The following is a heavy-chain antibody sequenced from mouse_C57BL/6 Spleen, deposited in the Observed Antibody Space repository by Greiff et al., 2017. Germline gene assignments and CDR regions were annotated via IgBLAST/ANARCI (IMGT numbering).Heavy chain of an antibody. D-gene: IGHD1-1*01. V-gene: IGHV1-76*01. CDR3: AREGGYYGSSPWFAY. J-gene: IGHJ3*01. Sequence: VMLVESGAELVRPGASVKLSCKASGYTFTDYYINWVKQRPGQGLEWIARIYPGSGNTYYNEKFKGKATLTAEKSSSTAYMQLSSLTSEDSAVYFCAREGGYYGSSPWFAYWGQGTLVTVSA. CDR1: GYTFTDYY. CDR2: IYPGSGNT.